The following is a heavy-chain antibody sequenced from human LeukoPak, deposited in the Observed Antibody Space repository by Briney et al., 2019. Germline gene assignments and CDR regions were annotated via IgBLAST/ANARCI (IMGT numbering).Heavy chain of an antibody. CDR3: ARTDMVRGPQYYFDY. CDR1: GYTFTSYY. J-gene: IGHJ4*02. CDR2: INPSGGST. Sequence: ASVKVSCKASGYTFTSYYMHWVRQAPGQGLEWMGIINPSGGSTSYAQKFQGRVTMTRDTSTSTVYMELSSLRSEDTAVYYCARTDMVRGPQYYFDYWGQGTLVTASS. D-gene: IGHD3-10*01. V-gene: IGHV1-46*01.